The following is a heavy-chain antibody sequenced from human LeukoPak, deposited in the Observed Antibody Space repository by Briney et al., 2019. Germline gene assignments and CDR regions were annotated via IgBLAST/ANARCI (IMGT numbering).Heavy chain of an antibody. CDR1: GFTFSSYG. Sequence: GGSLRLSCAASGFTFSSYGMHWVRQAPGKGLEWVAVISYDGSNKYYADSVKGRFTISRDNSKNTLYLQMNSLRAEDTAVYYCAKDKRWLPINLPDYWGQGTLVTVSS. CDR2: ISYDGSNK. J-gene: IGHJ4*02. CDR3: AKDKRWLPINLPDY. V-gene: IGHV3-30*18. D-gene: IGHD5-24*01.